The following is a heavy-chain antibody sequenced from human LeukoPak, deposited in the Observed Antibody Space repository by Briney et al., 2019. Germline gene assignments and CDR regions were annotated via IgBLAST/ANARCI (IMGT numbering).Heavy chain of an antibody. D-gene: IGHD3-16*01. CDR2: ITPDGTYT. J-gene: IGHJ5*02. Sequence: PGGSLRLSCAASGFTFSSYAMHWVRQAPGKGLEYVSAITPDGTYTFYANSVKGRFTISRDNSKNTLFLQMGSLRAEDMALYYCARRGYPYAYDHWGQGTLVTVSS. V-gene: IGHV3-64*01. CDR3: ARRGYPYAYDH. CDR1: GFTFSSYA.